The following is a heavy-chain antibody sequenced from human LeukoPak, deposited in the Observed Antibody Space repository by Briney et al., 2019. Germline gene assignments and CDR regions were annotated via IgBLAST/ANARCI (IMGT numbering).Heavy chain of an antibody. CDR1: GFTFDDHA. CDR2: ISWNSGSI. D-gene: IGHD5-18*01. V-gene: IGHV3-9*03. Sequence: PGRSLRLSCAASGFTFDDHAMHWVRQAPGKGLEWVSGISWNSGSIGYADSVKGRFTISRDNAKNSLYLQMNSLRAEDMALYYCAKDMGANVDTATPDYWGQGTLVTVSS. CDR3: AKDMGANVDTATPDY. J-gene: IGHJ4*02.